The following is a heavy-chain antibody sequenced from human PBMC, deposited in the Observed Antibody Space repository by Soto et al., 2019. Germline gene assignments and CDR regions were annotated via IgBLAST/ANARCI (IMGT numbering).Heavy chain of an antibody. J-gene: IGHJ4*02. V-gene: IGHV4-30-4*01. CDR3: ASYYDSSGYYAYYFDY. Sequence: SETLSLTCTVSGGSISSGDYYWSWIRQPPGKGLEWIGYIYYSGSTYYKPYLKSRVTISVDTSKNQFSLKLSTVTAADTAVYYCASYYDSSGYYAYYFDYWGQGTLVTVSS. CDR1: GGSISSGDYY. CDR2: IYYSGST. D-gene: IGHD3-22*01.